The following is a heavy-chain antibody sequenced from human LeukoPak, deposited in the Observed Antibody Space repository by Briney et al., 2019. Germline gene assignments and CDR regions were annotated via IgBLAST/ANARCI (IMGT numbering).Heavy chain of an antibody. V-gene: IGHV4-38-2*02. CDR1: GYSISSGYY. CDR2: IYHSGST. CDR3: ARDPPRASYDILTGRKQL. D-gene: IGHD3-9*01. J-gene: IGHJ4*02. Sequence: KPSETLSLTCTVSGYSISSGYYWGWIRQPPGKGLEWIGSIYHSGSTYYNPSLKSRVTISVDTSKNQFSLKLSSVTAADTAVYYCARDPPRASYDILTGRKQLWGQGTLVTVSS.